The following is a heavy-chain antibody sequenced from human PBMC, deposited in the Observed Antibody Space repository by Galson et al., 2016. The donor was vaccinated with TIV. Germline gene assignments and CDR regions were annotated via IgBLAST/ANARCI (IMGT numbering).Heavy chain of an antibody. J-gene: IGHJ4*02. CDR2: IIPIFGTA. CDR1: GGTFSSYA. V-gene: IGHV1-69*13. Sequence: SVKVSCKASGGTFSSYAISWVRQAPGQGLEWMGGIIPIFGTANYAQKFQGRVTITADESTSTAYMELSSLRSEDTAAYYCARDRGYSGYDWAFDYWGQGTLVTVSS. D-gene: IGHD5-12*01. CDR3: ARDRGYSGYDWAFDY.